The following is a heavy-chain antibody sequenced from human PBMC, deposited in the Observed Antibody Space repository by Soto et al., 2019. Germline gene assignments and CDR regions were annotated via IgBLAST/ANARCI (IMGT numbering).Heavy chain of an antibody. CDR1: GGSISTFY. Sequence: PSETLSLTCTVSGGSISTFYWSWVRQPAGKGLEWIGRIFSSGSTSFNPPLESRVAMSVDTSKNHFSLNLSSVTAADMAVYYCAREGSYSAYNFAHGIQLWSFDFWGQGALVTVSS. CDR2: IFSSGST. J-gene: IGHJ4*02. CDR3: AREGSYSAYNFAHGIQLWSFDF. D-gene: IGHD5-12*01. V-gene: IGHV4-4*07.